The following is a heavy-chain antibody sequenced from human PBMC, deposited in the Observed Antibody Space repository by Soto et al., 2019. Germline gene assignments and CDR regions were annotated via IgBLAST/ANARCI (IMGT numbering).Heavy chain of an antibody. CDR3: AKDTPGGIAAAGTSERRDI. CDR2: ISYDGSNK. V-gene: IGHV3-30*18. J-gene: IGHJ3*02. Sequence: GGSLRLSCAASGFTFSSYGVHWVRQAPGKGLEWVAVISYDGSNKYYADSVKGRFTISRDNSKNTLYLQMNSLRAEDTAVYYCAKDTPGGIAAAGTSERRDIWGQGTMVTVSS. CDR1: GFTFSSYG. D-gene: IGHD6-13*01.